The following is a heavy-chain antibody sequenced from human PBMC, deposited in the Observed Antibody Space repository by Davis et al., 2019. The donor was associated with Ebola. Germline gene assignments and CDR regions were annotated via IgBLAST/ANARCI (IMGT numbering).Heavy chain of an antibody. CDR2: INPSGGST. CDR1: GYTFTSYY. V-gene: IGHV1-46*01. D-gene: IGHD3-16*01. Sequence: AASVKVSCKASGYTFTSYYMHWVRQAPGQGLEWMGIINPSGGSTSYAQKFQGRVTMTRDTSASTAYMELTSLRSDDTAVYYCARDFGTIQDYWGQGTLVTVSS. CDR3: ARDFGTIQDY. J-gene: IGHJ4*02.